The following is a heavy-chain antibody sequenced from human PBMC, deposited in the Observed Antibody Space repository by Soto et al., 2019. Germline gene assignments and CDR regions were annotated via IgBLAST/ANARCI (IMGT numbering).Heavy chain of an antibody. J-gene: IGHJ6*03. V-gene: IGHV4-59*01. D-gene: IGHD6-13*01. CDR2: IYYSGST. CDR1: GGPISSYY. CDR3: ARARVAAAGTRYYYYYMDV. Sequence: SETLSLTCTVSGGPISSYYWSLIRQPPGKGLEWIGYIYYSGSTNYNPSLKSRVTISVDTSKNQFSLKLSSVTAADTAVYYCARARVAAAGTRYYYYYMDVWGKGTTVTVSS.